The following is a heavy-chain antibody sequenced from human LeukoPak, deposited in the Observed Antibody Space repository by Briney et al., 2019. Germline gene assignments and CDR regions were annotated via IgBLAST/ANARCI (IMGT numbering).Heavy chain of an antibody. CDR2: ISSSSTYT. CDR1: GFTFSDYY. V-gene: IGHV3-11*06. Sequence: GGPLRLSCAASGFTFSDYYMSWIRQAPGKGLEWVSYISSSSTYTDYAASEQGRFTSSRDNAKNSLFLQMNSLRAEDRAVYYCARDSGGPTLWGQGTLVTVSS. J-gene: IGHJ4*02. CDR3: ARDSGGPTL. D-gene: IGHD6-19*01.